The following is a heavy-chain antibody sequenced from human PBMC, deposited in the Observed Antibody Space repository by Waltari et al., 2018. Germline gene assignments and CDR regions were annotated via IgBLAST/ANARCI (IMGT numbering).Heavy chain of an antibody. V-gene: IGHV3-30*02. D-gene: IGHD2-2*01. Sequence: QVKLVESGGGVVQPGGSLRLSCAASGFTFSSYGMHWVRQAPGKGLEGWALIRYDGMKEYDADSVKGRFTISRDNAKNTLSLKMTSLRAEDTAVYYCAKDGSFVVVPEAMFDYYMDVWGRGTTVTVSS. CDR2: IRYDGMKE. J-gene: IGHJ6*03. CDR3: AKDGSFVVVPEAMFDYYMDV. CDR1: GFTFSSYG.